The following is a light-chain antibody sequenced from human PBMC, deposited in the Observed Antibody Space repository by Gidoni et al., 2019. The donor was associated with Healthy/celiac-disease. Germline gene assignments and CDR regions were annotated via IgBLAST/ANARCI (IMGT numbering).Light chain of an antibody. J-gene: IGLJ2*01. CDR3: NSRDSSANHVI. CDR1: SLRNYF. Sequence: SSELTQDPAVSVALGQTVRITCQRDSLRNYFASWYQQKPGQAPVLVIYGKNNRPSGIPDRFSGSSSGNTASLTITGAQAEDEADYYCNSRDSSANHVIFGGGTKLTVL. V-gene: IGLV3-19*01. CDR2: GKN.